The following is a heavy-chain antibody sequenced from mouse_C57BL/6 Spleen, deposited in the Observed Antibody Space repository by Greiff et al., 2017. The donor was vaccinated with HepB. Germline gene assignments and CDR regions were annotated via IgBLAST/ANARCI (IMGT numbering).Heavy chain of an antibody. J-gene: IGHJ1*03. Sequence: VQLQQSGTVLARPGASVKMSCKTSGYTFTSYWMHWVKQRPGQGLEWIGAIYPGNSDTSYNQKFKGKAKLTAVTSASTAYMELSSLTNEDSAVYYGTRWGITTVVRYFDDWGTGTTVTVSS. CDR3: TRWGITTVVRYFDD. CDR1: GYTFTSYW. D-gene: IGHD1-1*01. V-gene: IGHV1-5*01. CDR2: IYPGNSDT.